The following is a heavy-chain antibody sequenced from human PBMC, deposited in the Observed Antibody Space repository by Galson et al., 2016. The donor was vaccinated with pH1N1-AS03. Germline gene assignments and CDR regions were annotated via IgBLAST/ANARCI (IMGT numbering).Heavy chain of an antibody. V-gene: IGHV3-74*01. J-gene: IGHJ4*02. CDR2: INEDGSTA. CDR1: GFSSSTNW. Sequence: SLRLSCAAPGFSSSTNWMHWVRQAPGKGLVWVAHINEDGSTARHADSVKGRFAISRDNAKNTLYLQMNSLRAEDTAVYYCARDLGCPNDYWGQGTLVTVSS. CDR3: ARDLGCPNDY.